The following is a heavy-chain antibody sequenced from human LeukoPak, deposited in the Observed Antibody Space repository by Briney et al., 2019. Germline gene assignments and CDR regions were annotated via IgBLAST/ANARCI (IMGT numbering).Heavy chain of an antibody. D-gene: IGHD3-10*01. Sequence: GGSLRLSCAASGFTFSSYAMSWFRQAPGKGLEWVSAISGSGGSTYYADSVKGRFTISRDNSKNTLYLQMNSLRAEDTAVYYCAKGPYYYGSGSYTDYWGQGTLVTVSS. CDR1: GFTFSSYA. J-gene: IGHJ4*02. CDR2: ISGSGGST. CDR3: AKGPYYYGSGSYTDY. V-gene: IGHV3-23*01.